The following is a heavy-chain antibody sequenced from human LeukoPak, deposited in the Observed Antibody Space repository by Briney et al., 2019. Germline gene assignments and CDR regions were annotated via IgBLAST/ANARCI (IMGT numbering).Heavy chain of an antibody. CDR1: GGSFSGYY. Sequence: PSETLSLTCAVYGGSFSGYYWSWIRQPPGKGLEWIGEINYSGSTNYNPSLESRVTISVDTSKNQFSLKLSSVTAADTAVYYCARRAPRFGRYMDVWGKGTTVTVSS. CDR2: INYSGST. V-gene: IGHV4-34*01. J-gene: IGHJ6*03. CDR3: ARRAPRFGRYMDV. D-gene: IGHD3-10*02.